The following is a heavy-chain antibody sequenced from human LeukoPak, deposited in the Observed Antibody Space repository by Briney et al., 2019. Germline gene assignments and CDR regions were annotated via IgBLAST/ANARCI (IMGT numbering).Heavy chain of an antibody. CDR1: GYTFSNYW. V-gene: IGHV5-51*01. CDR2: INPGDSET. D-gene: IGHD6-19*01. CDR3: ARPGYRSRYFDY. Sequence: GEFLKISCQGSGYTFSNYWIGWVRQMPGKGLEWMGSINPGDSETMYSPSFQGQVTISADKSISTAYLQWSSLKASDTAMYYCARPGYRSRYFDYWGHGALVTVSS. J-gene: IGHJ4*01.